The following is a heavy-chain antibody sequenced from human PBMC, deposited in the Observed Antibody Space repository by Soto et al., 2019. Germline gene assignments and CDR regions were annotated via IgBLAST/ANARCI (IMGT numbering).Heavy chain of an antibody. Sequence: ASVKVSCRASGYTFTSYSISWVRQAPGQGLEWMTWIHPYSGRTNSAQKFQGRATMTTDTSTSTVYMELRRLRSDDTAVYYCARRYGDISSDAGFDYLGQGTLVTVSS. J-gene: IGHJ4*02. CDR3: ARRYGDISSDAGFDY. D-gene: IGHD4-17*01. CDR1: GYTFTSYS. CDR2: IHPYSGRT. V-gene: IGHV1-18*01.